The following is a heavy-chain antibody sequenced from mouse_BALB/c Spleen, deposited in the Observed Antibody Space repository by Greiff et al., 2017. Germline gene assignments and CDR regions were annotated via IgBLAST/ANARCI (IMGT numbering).Heavy chain of an antibody. D-gene: IGHD2-1*01. V-gene: IGHV8-12*01. Sequence: QVTLKVSGPGILQPSQTLSLTCSFSGFSLSTSGMGVSWIRQPSGKGLEWLAHIYWDDDKRYNPSLKSRLTISKDTSRNQVFLKITSVDTADTATYYCARRDYYDYYAMDYWGQGTSVTVSS. J-gene: IGHJ4*01. CDR3: ARRDYYDYYAMDY. CDR2: IYWDDDK. CDR1: GFSLSTSGMG.